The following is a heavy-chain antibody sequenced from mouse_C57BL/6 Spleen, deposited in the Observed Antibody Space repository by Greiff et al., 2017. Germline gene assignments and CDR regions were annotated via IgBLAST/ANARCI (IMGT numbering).Heavy chain of an antibody. J-gene: IGHJ2*01. CDR2: IDPSDSYT. V-gene: IGHV1-69*01. CDR1: GYTFTSYW. CDR3: ARRGTTVVATSDFDY. Sequence: QVQLQQPGAELVMPGASVKLSCKASGYTFTSYWMHWVKQRPGQGLEWIGEIDPSDSYTNYNQTFKGKSTLTVDKSSSTAYMQLSSLTSEDSAVYYCARRGTTVVATSDFDYWGQGTTLTVSS. D-gene: IGHD1-1*01.